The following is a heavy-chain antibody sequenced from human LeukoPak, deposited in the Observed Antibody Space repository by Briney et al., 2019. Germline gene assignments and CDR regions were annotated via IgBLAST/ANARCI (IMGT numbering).Heavy chain of an antibody. CDR1: GGSINNYY. V-gene: IGHV4-4*07. Sequence: SETLSLTCTVSGGSINNYYWSWIRQPAGEGLEWIGCIYTRGSTNYNPSLKSRVTMSVDTSKNQFSLKLSSVTAADTAVYYCARGRYCSADICSGGDAFDIWGQGTMVSVST. CDR2: IYTRGST. CDR3: ARGRYCSADICSGGDAFDI. D-gene: IGHD2-15*01. J-gene: IGHJ3*02.